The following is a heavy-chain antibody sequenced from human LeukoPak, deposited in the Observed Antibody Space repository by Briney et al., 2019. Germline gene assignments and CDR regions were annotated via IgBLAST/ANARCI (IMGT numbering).Heavy chain of an antibody. CDR3: ARDEGVVPAAAFDP. D-gene: IGHD2-2*01. Sequence: SETLSLTCTVSGGSISSYYWSWIRQPPGKGLEWIGYIYTSGSTNYNPSLKSRVTISVDTSKNQFSLKLSSVTAADTAVYYCARDEGVVPAAAFDPWGQGTLVTVSS. CDR1: GGSISSYY. J-gene: IGHJ5*02. CDR2: IYTSGST. V-gene: IGHV4-4*09.